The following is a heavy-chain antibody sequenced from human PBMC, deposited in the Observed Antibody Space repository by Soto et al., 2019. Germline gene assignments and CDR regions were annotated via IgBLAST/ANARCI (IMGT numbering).Heavy chain of an antibody. Sequence: ASVKVSCKVSGYTLTELSMHWVRQAPGKGLEWMGGFDPEDGETIYAQKFQGRVTMTEDTSTDTAYMELSSLRSEDTAVYYCAVTATVTRRQYFQHWGQGTLVTVSS. CDR3: AVTATVTRRQYFQH. CDR1: GYTLTELS. V-gene: IGHV1-24*01. D-gene: IGHD4-17*01. J-gene: IGHJ1*01. CDR2: FDPEDGET.